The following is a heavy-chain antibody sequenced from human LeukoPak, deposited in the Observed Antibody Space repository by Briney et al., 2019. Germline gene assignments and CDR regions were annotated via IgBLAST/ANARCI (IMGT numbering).Heavy chain of an antibody. D-gene: IGHD2-8*01. CDR3: ARDLAYAFDY. J-gene: IGHJ4*02. Sequence: GGSLRFSFAASGLTFSSYSMNWVRQAPGKGLEWVSYIGSSSSTISYADSVKGRFTISRDNAKNSLSLQMNSLRAEDTAVYYCARDLAYAFDYWGQGILVTVSS. V-gene: IGHV3-48*01. CDR2: IGSSSSTI. CDR1: GLTFSSYS.